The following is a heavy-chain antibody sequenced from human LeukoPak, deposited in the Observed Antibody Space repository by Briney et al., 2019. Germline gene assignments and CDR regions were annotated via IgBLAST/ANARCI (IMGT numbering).Heavy chain of an antibody. D-gene: IGHD2-2*01. Sequence: GGSLRLSCVASGFTFSSYAMSWVRQAPGKGLEWVAVISYDGSNKYYADSVKGRFTISRDNSKNTLYLQMNSLRAEDTAVYYCAGGVVVPAAMEEYYYYYGMDVWGQGTTVTVSS. J-gene: IGHJ6*02. CDR2: ISYDGSNK. CDR3: AGGVVVPAAMEEYYYYYGMDV. V-gene: IGHV3-30*03. CDR1: GFTFSSYA.